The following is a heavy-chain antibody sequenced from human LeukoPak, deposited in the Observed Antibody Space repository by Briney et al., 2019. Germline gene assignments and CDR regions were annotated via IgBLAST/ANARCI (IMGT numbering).Heavy chain of an antibody. Sequence: SETLSLTCAVYGGSFSGYYWSWIRQPPGKGLEWIGEINHSGSTNYNPSLKSRVTISVDTSKNQYSLTLSSVTAADTAVYYCARVGSGSRYLDYWGQGILVIVSS. J-gene: IGHJ4*02. CDR3: ARVGSGSRYLDY. V-gene: IGHV4-34*01. CDR1: GGSFSGYY. D-gene: IGHD5-12*01. CDR2: INHSGST.